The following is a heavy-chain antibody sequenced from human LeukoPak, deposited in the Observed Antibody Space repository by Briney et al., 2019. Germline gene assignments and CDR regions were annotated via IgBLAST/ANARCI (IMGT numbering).Heavy chain of an antibody. D-gene: IGHD6-19*01. Sequence: PSETLSLTCSVSGASISSSYWTWIRQPPGKGLEWMGSIHYSGDTNHNPSLKSRVTISLDTSRNQFSLKLSSVTAADTAVYYCARGSGCHGSWGQGTLVTVSS. CDR2: IHYSGDT. V-gene: IGHV4-59*08. J-gene: IGHJ5*02. CDR3: ARGSGCHGS. CDR1: GASISSSY.